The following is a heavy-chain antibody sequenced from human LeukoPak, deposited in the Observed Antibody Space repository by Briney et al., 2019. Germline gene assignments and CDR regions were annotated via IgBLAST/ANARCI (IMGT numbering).Heavy chain of an antibody. CDR1: GYSFTSYG. J-gene: IGHJ4*02. CDR3: ARERSGWFFSN. V-gene: IGHV1-18*01. CDR2: INPYNGNT. Sequence: ASVKVSCKASGYSFTSYGITWVRQAPGQGLEWMGWINPYNGNTNYAQKLQGRATMTTDTSTSTAYMDLRSPRSDDTAVYYCARERSGWFFSNWGQGTLVTVSS. D-gene: IGHD6-19*01.